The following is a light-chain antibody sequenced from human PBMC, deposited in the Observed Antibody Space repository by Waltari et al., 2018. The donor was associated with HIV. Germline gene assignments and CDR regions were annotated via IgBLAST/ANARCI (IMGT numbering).Light chain of an antibody. V-gene: IGLV2-8*01. CDR3: SSYAGSNNFGV. Sequence: QSALTQPPSASGSPGQSVTISCTGTSSDVGGYNYVSWYQQHPGKAPKLMIYEVSKRPAGVPARFSGSKSGNTASLTVSGLQAEDEADYYCSSYAGSNNFGVFGGGTKLTVL. J-gene: IGLJ2*01. CDR1: SSDVGGYNY. CDR2: EVS.